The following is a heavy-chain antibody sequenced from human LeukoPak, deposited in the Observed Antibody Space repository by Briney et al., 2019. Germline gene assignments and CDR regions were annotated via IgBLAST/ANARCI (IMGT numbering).Heavy chain of an antibody. Sequence: PGGSLRLSCVASGFTFSNYGMSWARQAPGKGLEWVSYISSSSSYTNYADSVKGRFTISRDNAKNSLYLQMNSLRAEDTAVYYCASIWDGVGFHWGQGTLVTVSS. V-gene: IGHV3-11*03. CDR3: ASIWDGVGFH. CDR1: GFTFSNYG. D-gene: IGHD3-16*01. CDR2: ISSSSSYT. J-gene: IGHJ4*02.